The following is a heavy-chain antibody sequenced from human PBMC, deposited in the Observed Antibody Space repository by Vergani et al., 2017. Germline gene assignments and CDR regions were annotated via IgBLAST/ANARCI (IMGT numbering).Heavy chain of an antibody. CDR3: ARDRGAARPIYDAFDI. Sequence: EVQLVESGGGLVKPGGSLRLSCAASGFTFSNAWMSWVRQAPGKGLEWVGRIKSKTDGGTTDYAAPVKGRFTISRDDSKNTLYLQMNSLKTEDTAVYYCARDRGAARPIYDAFDIWGQGTMVTVSS. CDR2: IKSKTDGGTT. D-gene: IGHD6-6*01. J-gene: IGHJ3*02. CDR1: GFTFSNAW. V-gene: IGHV3-15*01.